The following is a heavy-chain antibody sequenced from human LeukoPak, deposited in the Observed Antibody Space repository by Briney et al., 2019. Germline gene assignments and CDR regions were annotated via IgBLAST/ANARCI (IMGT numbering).Heavy chain of an antibody. J-gene: IGHJ4*02. CDR1: GGSISSASYY. CDR3: ARNYDSSGYYYVGY. V-gene: IGHV4-61*01. CDR2: VYYSGTT. D-gene: IGHD3-22*01. Sequence: SETLSLTCTVSGGSISSASYYWRWIRQPPGKGLEWFGYVYYSGTTNYNPSLKSRVTISVDASKNQFSLKLSSVTAADSAVYYCARNYDSSGYYYVGYWGQGTLVTVSS.